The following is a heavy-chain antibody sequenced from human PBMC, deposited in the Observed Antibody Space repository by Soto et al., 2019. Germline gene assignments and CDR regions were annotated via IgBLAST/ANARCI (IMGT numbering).Heavy chain of an antibody. CDR1: GFTFSNAW. J-gene: IGHJ4*02. V-gene: IGHV3-15*07. Sequence: EVQLVESGGGLVKPGGSLRLSCAASGFTFSNAWMNWVRQAPGQGLEWVGRIKSKTDGGTTDYAAPVKGRFTISRDDSRNTLYLQMNSLKTEDTAVYYCTSEGLVRYDSSGYFVGDYWGQGTLVTVSS. CDR2: IKSKTDGGTT. CDR3: TSEGLVRYDSSGYFVGDY. D-gene: IGHD3-22*01.